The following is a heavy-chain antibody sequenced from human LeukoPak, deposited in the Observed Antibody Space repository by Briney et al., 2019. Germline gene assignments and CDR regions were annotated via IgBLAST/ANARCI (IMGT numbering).Heavy chain of an antibody. D-gene: IGHD2-2*01. Sequence: GASVKVSCKASGYTFTSYYMHWVRQAPGQGLEWMGIINPSGGSTSYAQKFQGRVTMTRDTSTSTVYMELSSLRSEDTAVYYCARVVVVPAATYYFDYWGQGTLATVSS. CDR1: GYTFTSYY. CDR2: INPSGGST. CDR3: ARVVVVPAATYYFDY. J-gene: IGHJ4*02. V-gene: IGHV1-46*01.